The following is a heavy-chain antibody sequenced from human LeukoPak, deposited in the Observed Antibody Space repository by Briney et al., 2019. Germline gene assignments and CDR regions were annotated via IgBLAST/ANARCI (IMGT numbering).Heavy chain of an antibody. CDR2: ISSSSSTI. CDR1: GFTFSSYS. J-gene: IGHJ6*02. D-gene: IGHD2-15*01. V-gene: IGHV3-48*01. CDR3: ARNVLPRAGYYYGMDV. Sequence: GGSLRLSCAASGFTFSSYSMNWVRQAPGKGLEWVSYISSSSSTIYYADSVKGRFTISRDNAKNSLYLQMNSLRAEDTAVYYCARNVLPRAGYYYGMDVWGQGTTVTVSS.